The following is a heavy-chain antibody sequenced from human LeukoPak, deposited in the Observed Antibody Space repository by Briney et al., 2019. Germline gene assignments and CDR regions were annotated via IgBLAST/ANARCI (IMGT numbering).Heavy chain of an antibody. V-gene: IGHV4-39*01. CDR1: VGSISTSRYY. Sequence: EALSLTCTLSVGSISTSRYYCGWIRQPPGERLEWIGSSYYSGSPYYNPSFKGRVTISVDTSKNQSSLSLTPLTAADRALYSCAKQNSVGPFGSFDLWGQGTMVTVSS. CDR2: SYYSGSP. CDR3: AKQNSVGPFGSFDL. D-gene: IGHD2-15*01. J-gene: IGHJ3*01.